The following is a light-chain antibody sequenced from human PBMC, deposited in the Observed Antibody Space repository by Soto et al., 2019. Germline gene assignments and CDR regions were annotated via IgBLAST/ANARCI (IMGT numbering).Light chain of an antibody. J-gene: IGKJ1*01. CDR3: LQYLTSTTWT. Sequence: IGLTQSQGTLYLSPGEKATLSCRARQSFSNNSLAWYQQKPGQAPRLLIYGASSRATGIPDRFRGSESGTDFTLTISRLEPEDFALYYCLQYLTSTTWTFGQGTKLEI. V-gene: IGKV3-20*01. CDR1: QSFSNNS. CDR2: GAS.